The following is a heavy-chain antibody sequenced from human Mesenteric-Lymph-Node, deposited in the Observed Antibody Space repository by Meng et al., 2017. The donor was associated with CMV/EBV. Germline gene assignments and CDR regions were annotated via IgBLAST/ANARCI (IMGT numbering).Heavy chain of an antibody. CDR1: GFTFSTYW. J-gene: IGHJ3*02. CDR2: INQDGSAK. Sequence: GESLKISCAASGFTFSTYWMTWVRQAPGKGLEWVANINQDGSAKYYADSVKGRFTISRDNAKNSLSLQMNSLRAEDTAVYYCARHHYHGFPIWGQGTKVTVSS. V-gene: IGHV3-7*01. CDR3: ARHHYHGFPI. D-gene: IGHD1-26*01.